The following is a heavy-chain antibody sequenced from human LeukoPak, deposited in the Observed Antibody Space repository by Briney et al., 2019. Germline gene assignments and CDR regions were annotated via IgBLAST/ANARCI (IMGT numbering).Heavy chain of an antibody. CDR3: ARHAAVERILSDFDY. J-gene: IGHJ4*02. CDR2: IYYSGST. D-gene: IGHD6-25*01. Sequence: PGGSLRLSCAASGFTFSSYWMNWARQPPGKGLEWIGSIYYSGSTYYNPSLKSRVTISVDTSKNQFSLKLSSVTAADTAVYYCARHAAVERILSDFDYWGQGTLVTVSS. CDR1: GFTFSSYW. V-gene: IGHV4-39*01.